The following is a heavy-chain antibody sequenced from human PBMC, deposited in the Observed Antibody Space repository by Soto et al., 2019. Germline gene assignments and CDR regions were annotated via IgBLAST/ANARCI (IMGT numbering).Heavy chain of an antibody. CDR2: INHSGST. J-gene: IGHJ6*02. D-gene: IGHD6-13*01. Sequence: PSETLSLTCAVYGGSFSGYYWSWIRQPPGKGLEWIGEINHSGSTNYNPSLKSRVTISVDTSKNQFSLKLSSVTAADTAVYYCARDLAAADPFYYYYGMDVWGQGTTVTVSS. V-gene: IGHV4-34*01. CDR1: GGSFSGYY. CDR3: ARDLAAADPFYYYYGMDV.